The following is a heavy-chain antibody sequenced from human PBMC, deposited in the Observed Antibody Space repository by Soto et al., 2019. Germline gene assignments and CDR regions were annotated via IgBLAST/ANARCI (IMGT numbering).Heavy chain of an antibody. J-gene: IGHJ6*02. CDR3: AREWKVATADVAYYYYYGMDV. CDR1: GGTFSSYA. V-gene: IGHV1-69*13. Sequence: SVKVSCKASGGTFSSYAISWVRQAPGQGLVWMGGIIPIFATANYAQKLQGRVTITADESTSTAYMQLSSLRSENTAVYYCAREWKVATADVAYYYYYGMDVWGQGTTVTVSS. CDR2: IIPIFATA. D-gene: IGHD5-12*01.